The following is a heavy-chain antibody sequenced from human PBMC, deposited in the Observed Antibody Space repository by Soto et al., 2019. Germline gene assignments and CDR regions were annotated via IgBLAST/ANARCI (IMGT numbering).Heavy chain of an antibody. CDR1: GYTFTSYG. CDR2: ISAYNGNT. V-gene: IGHV1-18*01. D-gene: IGHD2-15*01. J-gene: IGHJ4*02. CDR3: ARDFGYCSGGSCYANPYFDH. Sequence: ASVKVSCKASGYTFTSYGISWVRQAPGQGLEWMGWISAYNGNTNYAQKLQGRVTMTTDTSTSTAYMELRSLRSDDTAVYYCARDFGYCSGGSCYANPYFDHWGQGTLVTVSS.